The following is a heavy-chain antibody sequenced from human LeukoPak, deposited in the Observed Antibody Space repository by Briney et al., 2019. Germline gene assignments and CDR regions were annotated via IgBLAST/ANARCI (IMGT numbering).Heavy chain of an antibody. D-gene: IGHD6-19*01. CDR2: IYYSGST. Sequence: GSLRLSCAASGFTVSSNYMSWVRQPPGKGLEWIGSIYYSGSTYYNPSLKSRVTISVDTSKNQFSLKLSSVTAADTAVYYCARTSGIAVAGVHFDYWGQGTLVTVSS. V-gene: IGHV4-39*01. J-gene: IGHJ4*02. CDR1: GFTVSSNY. CDR3: ARTSGIAVAGVHFDY.